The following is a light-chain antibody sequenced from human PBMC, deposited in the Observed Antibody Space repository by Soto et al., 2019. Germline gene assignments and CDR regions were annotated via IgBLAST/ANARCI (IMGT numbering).Light chain of an antibody. Sequence: DIQMTQSPSSLSASVGDRVTITCRASQSISSYLNWYQQKPGKAPKLLIYAASSLQSGVPSRFSGSGSGTDFTLTISSLQPEDFATYYCQQSYSTVTVGGGTKVDSK. V-gene: IGKV1-39*01. CDR1: QSISSY. J-gene: IGKJ4*01. CDR2: AAS. CDR3: QQSYSTVT.